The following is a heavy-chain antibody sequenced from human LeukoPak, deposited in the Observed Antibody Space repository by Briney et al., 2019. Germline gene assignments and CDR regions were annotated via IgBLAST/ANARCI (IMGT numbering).Heavy chain of an antibody. CDR3: ARDGEAGYSSKSALDY. J-gene: IGHJ4*02. CDR2: ISSSSSTI. CDR1: GFTFSSYS. Sequence: GGSLRLSCAASGFTFSSYSMNWVRQAPGKGLEWVSYISSSSSTIYYADSVKGRFTISRDNAKNSLYLQMNSLRAEDTAVYYCARDGEAGYSSKSALDYWGQGTLVTVSS. V-gene: IGHV3-48*04. D-gene: IGHD6-13*01.